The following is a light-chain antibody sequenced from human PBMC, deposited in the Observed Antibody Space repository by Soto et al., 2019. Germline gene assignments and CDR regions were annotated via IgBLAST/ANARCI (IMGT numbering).Light chain of an antibody. CDR1: QVIRND. J-gene: IGKJ1*01. CDR2: GAS. Sequence: AIQMTQSPSSLSASVGDRVTITCRASQVIRNDLGWYQQKPGKAPKLLIYGASNLQSGVPSRFSGSGSGTAFTLTITSLRPEDFATYYCLHDHNYPWTFGQGTQVHIK. V-gene: IGKV1-6*01. CDR3: LHDHNYPWT.